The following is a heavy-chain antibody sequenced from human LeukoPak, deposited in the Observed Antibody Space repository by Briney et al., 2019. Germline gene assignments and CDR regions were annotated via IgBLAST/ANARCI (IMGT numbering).Heavy chain of an antibody. V-gene: IGHV3-48*02. J-gene: IGHJ4*02. Sequence: GGSLRLSCAASGFTFSSYSMNWVRQAPGKGLELVSHISSTGTNIYYADSVQGRFTISRDNAKNSLYLQMNSLRDEDTAVYYCARGSTSGWSYWGQGTLVTVSS. D-gene: IGHD6-19*01. CDR2: ISSTGTNI. CDR3: ARGSTSGWSY. CDR1: GFTFSSYS.